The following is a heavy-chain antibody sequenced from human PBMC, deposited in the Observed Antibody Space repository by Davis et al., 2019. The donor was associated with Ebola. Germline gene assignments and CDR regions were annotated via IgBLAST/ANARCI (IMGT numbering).Heavy chain of an antibody. D-gene: IGHD1-26*01. CDR1: GYTFTSYG. V-gene: IGHV1-69*13. Sequence: SVKVSCKASGYTFTSYGISWVRQAPGQGLEWMGGIIPIFGTANYAQKFQGRVTITADESTSTAYMELSSLRSEDTAVYYCARDLFSAIVGATTIDYWGQGTLVTVSS. CDR3: ARDLFSAIVGATTIDY. CDR2: IIPIFGTA. J-gene: IGHJ4*02.